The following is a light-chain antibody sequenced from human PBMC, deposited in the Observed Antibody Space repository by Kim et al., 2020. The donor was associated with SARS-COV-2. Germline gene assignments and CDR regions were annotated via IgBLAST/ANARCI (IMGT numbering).Light chain of an antibody. CDR2: WAS. V-gene: IGKV4-1*01. CDR3: QQYYSTPPT. J-gene: IGKJ4*01. CDR1: QSVLYSPNNKNY. Sequence: DIVMTQSPDSLAVSLGERATINCKSSQSVLYSPNNKNYLAWYQQKPGQPPNLLIYWASTRASGVPDRFSGSASGTDFTLTISSLQAEDGAVYYCQQYYSTPPTFGGGTKVEI.